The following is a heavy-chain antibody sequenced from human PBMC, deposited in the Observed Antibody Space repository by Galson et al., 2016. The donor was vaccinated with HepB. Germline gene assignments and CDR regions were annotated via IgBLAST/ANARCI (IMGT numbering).Heavy chain of an antibody. J-gene: IGHJ3*02. D-gene: IGHD3-22*01. CDR2: MSAIDGST. V-gene: IGHV3-23*01. CDR3: AREVHTSGYCGVFDI. Sequence: SLRLSCAASGFPFSNSIIHWVRQAPGKGLEWVSAMSAIDGSTYYAASVKGRFTVSSDNSKNTMYLQMNSLRTEDTAVYYCAREVHTSGYCGVFDIWGQGTMVTVSS. CDR1: GFPFSNSI.